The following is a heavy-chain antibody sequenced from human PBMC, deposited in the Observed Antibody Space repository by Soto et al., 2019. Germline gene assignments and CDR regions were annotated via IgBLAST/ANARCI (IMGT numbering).Heavy chain of an antibody. CDR1: GESIGSGGFY. CDR2: IYDSECA. D-gene: IGHD6-6*01. Sequence: QVQLQESGPGLVTPSQTLSLICSVSGESIGSGGFYWSWIRHLPGKGLEWIGYIYDSECAYYNPSLKSRVTISMDTSKNHFAMKLSSVTAADTAVYYCTRASSSSSAADYWGQGTRITVSS. J-gene: IGHJ4*02. V-gene: IGHV4-31*03. CDR3: TRASSSSSAADY.